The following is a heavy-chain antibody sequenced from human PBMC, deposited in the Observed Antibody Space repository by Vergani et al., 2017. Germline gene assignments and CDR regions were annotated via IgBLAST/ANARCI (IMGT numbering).Heavy chain of an antibody. Sequence: QLQLQESGPGLVKPSETLSLTCTVSGGSISSSSYYWGWIRQPPGKGLEWIGSIYYSGSTYDNPSLKSRVTISVDTSKNQFSLKLSSVTAADTAVYYCAREALMVRGVNDYWGQGTLVTVSS. CDR1: GGSISSSSYY. V-gene: IGHV4-39*07. CDR3: AREALMVRGVNDY. CDR2: IYYSGST. J-gene: IGHJ4*02. D-gene: IGHD3-10*01.